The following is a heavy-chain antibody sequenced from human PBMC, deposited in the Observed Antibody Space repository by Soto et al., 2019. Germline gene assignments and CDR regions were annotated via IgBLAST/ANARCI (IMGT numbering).Heavy chain of an antibody. CDR3: AKAYFDILTGYFGYY. D-gene: IGHD3-9*01. CDR1: GFTFSNYA. Sequence: VQLLESGGGLVQPGGSLRLSCAASGFTFSNYAMSWVRQAPGKGLEWVSGMSNSGSRTYYADSVKGRFIISRDNYKNTLYLPMNSLRPEDTAVYYCAKAYFDILTGYFGYYWGQGTLVSVSS. J-gene: IGHJ4*02. CDR2: MSNSGSRT. V-gene: IGHV3-23*01.